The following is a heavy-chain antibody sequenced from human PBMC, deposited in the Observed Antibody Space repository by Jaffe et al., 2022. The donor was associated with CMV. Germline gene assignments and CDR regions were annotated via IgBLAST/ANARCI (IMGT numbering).Heavy chain of an antibody. CDR2: ISSSSSYI. V-gene: IGHV3-21*01. Sequence: EVQLVESGGGLVKPGGSLRLSCAASGFTFSSYSMNWVRQAPGKGLEWVSSISSSSSYIYYADSVKGRFTISRDNAKNSLYLQMNSLRAEDTAVYYCARGEYYYDSSGYPRAYYWGQGTLVTVSS. D-gene: IGHD3-22*01. CDR1: GFTFSSYS. CDR3: ARGEYYYDSSGYPRAYY. J-gene: IGHJ4*02.